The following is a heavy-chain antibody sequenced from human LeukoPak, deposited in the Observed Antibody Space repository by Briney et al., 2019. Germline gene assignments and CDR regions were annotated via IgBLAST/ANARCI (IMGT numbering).Heavy chain of an antibody. V-gene: IGHV1-18*04. D-gene: IGHD3-22*01. CDR1: GYIFTNYY. CDR3: ARDLWNFYDDSGYNRDFDS. J-gene: IGHJ5*01. CDR2: IGTYGGDT. Sequence: RASVKVSCKASGYIFTNYYMHWVRQAPGQGLEWMGWIGTYGGDTYYAQKFQGRITVTTDTSTSTVYMELRNLRSDDTAVYYCARDLWNFYDDSGYNRDFDSWGQGTLVTVSS.